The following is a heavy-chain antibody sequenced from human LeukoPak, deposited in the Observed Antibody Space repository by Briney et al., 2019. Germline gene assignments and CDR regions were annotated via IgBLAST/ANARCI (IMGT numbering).Heavy chain of an antibody. CDR1: GGSISSYY. J-gene: IGHJ3*02. CDR2: IYYSGST. CDR3: ARDRDPAEDAFDI. D-gene: IGHD3-10*01. V-gene: IGHV4-59*01. Sequence: SETLSLTCTVSGGSISSYYWSWIRQPPGKRLEWIGYIYYSGSTNYNPSLKSRVTISVDTSKNQFSLKLSSVTAADTAVYYCARDRDPAEDAFDIWGQGTMVTVSS.